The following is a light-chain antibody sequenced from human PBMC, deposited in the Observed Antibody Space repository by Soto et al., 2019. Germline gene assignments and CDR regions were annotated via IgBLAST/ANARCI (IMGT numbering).Light chain of an antibody. J-gene: IGKJ1*01. Sequence: DIQMTQSPSSVSASVGDRVTITCRASQDISSWLVWYQQKPGKAPNLLIYAAFSLQSGVPSRFSGSGSGTDFTLTISSLQSEDFAVYYCQQYNNWRTFGQGTRVEIK. V-gene: IGKV1-12*01. CDR3: QQYNNWRT. CDR2: AAF. CDR1: QDISSW.